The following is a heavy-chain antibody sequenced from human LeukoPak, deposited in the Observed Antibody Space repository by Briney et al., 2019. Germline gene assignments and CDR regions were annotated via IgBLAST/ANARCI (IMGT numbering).Heavy chain of an antibody. Sequence: PSETLSLTCTVSGYSISSGYYWGWIRQPPGKGLEWIGSIYHSGSTYYNPSLKSRVTISVDTSKNQFSLKLSSVTAADTAVYYCARLGYCSSTSCYRSGFDPWGQGTLVTVSS. J-gene: IGHJ5*02. D-gene: IGHD2-2*01. CDR3: ARLGYCSSTSCYRSGFDP. V-gene: IGHV4-38-2*02. CDR1: GYSISSGYY. CDR2: IYHSGST.